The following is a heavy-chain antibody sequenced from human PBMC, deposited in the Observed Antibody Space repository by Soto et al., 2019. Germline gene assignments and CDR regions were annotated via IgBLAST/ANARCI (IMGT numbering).Heavy chain of an antibody. V-gene: IGHV1-18*01. CDR1: GYTFTSYG. D-gene: IGHD2-8*01. J-gene: IGHJ4*02. CDR3: ARDTDCTSGACYSGY. CDR2: ISAYNGQT. Sequence: QVQLVQSGTEVKKPGASVKVSCKSSGYTFTSYGISWVRQAPGQGLEWMGWISAYNGQTIYAQKFQGRVTMTTDTSTTTAYVEVRSLRSDDTAVYYCARDTDCTSGACYSGYWGQGTLVTVSS.